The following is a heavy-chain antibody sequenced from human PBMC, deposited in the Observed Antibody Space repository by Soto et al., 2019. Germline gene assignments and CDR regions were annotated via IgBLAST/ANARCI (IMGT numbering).Heavy chain of an antibody. J-gene: IGHJ6*02. CDR3: AHRLLAYGMDV. CDR2: IYWDDDK. CDR1: GFSLSTSGVG. V-gene: IGHV2-5*02. D-gene: IGHD6-13*01. Sequence: QITLKESGPTLVKPTQTLTLTCTFSGFSLSTSGVGVGWIRQPPGKALEWLALIYWDDDKRYSPSLKNRLTITKDTPKNPVVLTMTNMDPVDTATYYCAHRLLAYGMDVWGQGTTVPVSS.